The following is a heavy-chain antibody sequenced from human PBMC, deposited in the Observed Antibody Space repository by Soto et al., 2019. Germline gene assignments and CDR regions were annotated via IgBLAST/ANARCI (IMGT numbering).Heavy chain of an antibody. Sequence: QVQLVESGGGVVQPGRSLRLSCAASGFSISRFAMHWVRQAPGKGLEWVAVIAYDGSNRWYADSAKGRFTIFRDNSKNTVYLQMSSLRGEDTAVYYCARDLQAGTDNVNWFAPWGQGTLVTVSS. CDR1: GFSISRFA. V-gene: IGHV3-30*04. CDR3: ARDLQAGTDNVNWFAP. D-gene: IGHD1-1*01. CDR2: IAYDGSNR. J-gene: IGHJ5*02.